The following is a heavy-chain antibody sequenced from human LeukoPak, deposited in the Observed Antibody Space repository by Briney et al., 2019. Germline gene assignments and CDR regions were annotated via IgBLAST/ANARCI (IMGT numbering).Heavy chain of an antibody. CDR2: IIPIFGTA. CDR1: GGTFSSYA. Sequence: SVKVSCKASGGTFSSYAISWVRQAPGQGLEWMGGIIPIFGTANYAQKFQGRVTITTDESTSTTYMELNSLRSEDTAVYYCAGGVRGSYYHFDYCGQGTPVTVSS. V-gene: IGHV1-69*05. D-gene: IGHD1-26*01. CDR3: AGGVRGSYYHFDY. J-gene: IGHJ4*02.